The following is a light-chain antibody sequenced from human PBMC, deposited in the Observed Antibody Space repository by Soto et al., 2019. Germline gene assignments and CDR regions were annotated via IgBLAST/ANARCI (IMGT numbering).Light chain of an antibody. Sequence: EIVMTQSPDTLSVSPGETATLSCRASQSVGTNLAWFQQTPGQGPRLLIYAASTRAPGIPARFSGSGSGTDFTLTISSLQSEDFTVYYCQQYLNWPPWTFCQGSKVEIK. CDR3: QQYLNWPPWT. CDR1: QSVGTN. CDR2: AAS. V-gene: IGKV3-15*01. J-gene: IGKJ1*01.